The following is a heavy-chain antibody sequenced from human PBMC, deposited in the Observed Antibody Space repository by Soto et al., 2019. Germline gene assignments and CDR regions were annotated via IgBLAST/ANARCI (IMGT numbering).Heavy chain of an antibody. CDR2: IHYSGNT. CDR3: VRKQRPVLRWLVKDYFDS. Sequence: SETLSLTCTVSGGSIRSSSYYWDWIRQPPGKGLEWIGTIHYSGNTSYSPSLKSRVTTSVDTSNNRLSLKLTSVTAADTAVYYCVRKQRPVLRWLVKDYFDSWGQGTQVT. J-gene: IGHJ4*02. CDR1: GGSIRSSSYY. D-gene: IGHD6-19*01. V-gene: IGHV4-39*01.